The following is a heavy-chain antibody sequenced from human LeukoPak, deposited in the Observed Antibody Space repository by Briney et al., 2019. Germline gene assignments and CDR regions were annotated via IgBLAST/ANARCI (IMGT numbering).Heavy chain of an antibody. D-gene: IGHD6-19*01. CDR2: IKSKTDGGTT. CDR1: GFTFSNAW. CDR3: TTDGWYSSGWPS. J-gene: IGHJ4*02. V-gene: IGHV3-15*01. Sequence: GGSLRLSCAASGFTFSNAWMSWGRQAPGKGLEWVGRIKSKTDGGTTDYAAPVKGRFTISRDDSKNTLYMQMNSLKTEDTAVYYCTTDGWYSSGWPSWGQGTLVTVSS.